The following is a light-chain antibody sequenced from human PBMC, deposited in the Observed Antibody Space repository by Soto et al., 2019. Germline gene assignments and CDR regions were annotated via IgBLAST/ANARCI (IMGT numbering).Light chain of an antibody. CDR1: SSNIGSKT. CDR2: SNN. CDR3: AAWDDSLNGVV. Sequence: QSVLTQPPSASGTPGQRVTISCSGSSSNIGSKTVNWYQQLPGTAPKLLIYSNNQRPSGVPDRFSGSKSGTSASLAISGLXXXXXXXYYCAAWDDSLNGVVFGGGTKLTVL. V-gene: IGLV1-44*01. J-gene: IGLJ2*01.